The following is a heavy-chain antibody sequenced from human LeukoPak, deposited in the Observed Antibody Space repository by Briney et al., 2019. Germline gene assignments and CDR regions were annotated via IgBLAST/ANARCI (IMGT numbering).Heavy chain of an antibody. D-gene: IGHD6-19*01. J-gene: IGHJ6*02. CDR1: GFTFSSYG. CDR3: ARALVTQWLVRYYYYYGMDV. CDR2: IWYDGSNK. Sequence: GGSLRLSCAASGFTFSSYGMHWVRQAPGKGLEWVAVIWYDGSNKYYADSVKGRFTISRDNSKNTPYLQMNSLRAEDTAVYYCARALVTQWLVRYYYYYGMDVWGQGTTVTVSS. V-gene: IGHV3-33*01.